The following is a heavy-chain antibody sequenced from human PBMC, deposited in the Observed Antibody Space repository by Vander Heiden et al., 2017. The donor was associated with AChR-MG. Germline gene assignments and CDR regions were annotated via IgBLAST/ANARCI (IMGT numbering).Heavy chain of an antibody. Sequence: QVQLVQSGAEVNKPWASVKGSCKASGYTFTGYYMTGVRQAPGQGLEWMGWINPNSGGTNYAQKFQGWVTMTRDTSISTAYMELSRLRSDDTAVYYCARDLGYCSSTSCYYYYGMDVWGQGTTVTVSS. CDR3: ARDLGYCSSTSCYYYYGMDV. D-gene: IGHD2-2*01. J-gene: IGHJ6*02. V-gene: IGHV1-2*04. CDR2: INPNSGGT. CDR1: GYTFTGYY.